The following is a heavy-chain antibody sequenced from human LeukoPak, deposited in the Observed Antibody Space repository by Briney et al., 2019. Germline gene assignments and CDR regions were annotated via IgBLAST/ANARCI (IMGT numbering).Heavy chain of an antibody. D-gene: IGHD5-18*01. CDR1: GFTFSSYE. Sequence: GGSLRLSCAASGFTFSSYEMNWVRQAPGKGLEWLSYISISGSTIYYADSVKGRFTISRDNAKNSLYLQMNSLRAEDTAVYYCARVGGDTAMVSDYWGQGTLVTGSS. CDR3: ARVGGDTAMVSDY. CDR2: ISISGSTI. J-gene: IGHJ4*02. V-gene: IGHV3-48*03.